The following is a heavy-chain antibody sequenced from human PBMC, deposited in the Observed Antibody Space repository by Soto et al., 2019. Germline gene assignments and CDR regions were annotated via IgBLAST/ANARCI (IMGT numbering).Heavy chain of an antibody. Sequence: KISCKGSGYSFTSYWIGWVRQMPGKGLEWMGIIYPGDSDTRYSPSFQGQVTISADKSISTAYLQWSSLKASDTAMYYCASGDSSSWYSDAFDIWGQATMVTVSS. J-gene: IGHJ3*02. V-gene: IGHV5-51*01. CDR1: GYSFTSYW. CDR3: ASGDSSSWYSDAFDI. CDR2: IYPGDSDT. D-gene: IGHD6-13*01.